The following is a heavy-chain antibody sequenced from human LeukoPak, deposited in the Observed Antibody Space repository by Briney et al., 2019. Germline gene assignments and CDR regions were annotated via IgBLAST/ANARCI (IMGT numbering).Heavy chain of an antibody. Sequence: SETLSLTCTVSGDSVSSHYWSWIRQPPGKGLEWIAYVYYTGTSNYNPSLKSRVTISIDTSKNQFSLKQISVTAADTAVYYCARYSNHVDYFDSWGQGTLVTVSS. CDR2: VYYTGTS. V-gene: IGHV4-59*02. CDR3: ARYSNHVDYFDS. CDR1: GDSVSSHY. J-gene: IGHJ4*02. D-gene: IGHD4-11*01.